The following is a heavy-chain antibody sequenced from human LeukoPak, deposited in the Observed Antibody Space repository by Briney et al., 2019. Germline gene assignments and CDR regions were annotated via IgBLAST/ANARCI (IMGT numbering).Heavy chain of an antibody. D-gene: IGHD3-3*01. CDR3: ATPRNTYDFWSGYTY. V-gene: IGHV1-24*01. Sequence: ASVKVSCEVSGYTLTELSMHWVRQAPGKGLEWMGGFDPEDGETIYAQKFQGRVTMTEDTSTDTAYMELSSLRSEDTAVYYCATPRNTYDFWSGYTYWGQGALVTVSS. CDR1: GYTLTELS. CDR2: FDPEDGET. J-gene: IGHJ4*02.